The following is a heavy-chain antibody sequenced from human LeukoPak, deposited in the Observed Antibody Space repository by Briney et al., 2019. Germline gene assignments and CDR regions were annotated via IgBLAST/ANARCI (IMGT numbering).Heavy chain of an antibody. J-gene: IGHJ4*02. D-gene: IGHD3-22*01. CDR3: ARGQPYYYDCSGYYYFDY. CDR2: ISGSGGST. V-gene: IGHV3-23*01. Sequence: GGSLRLSCAASGFTFSSYAMSWVRQAPGKGLEWVSAISGSGGSTYYADSVKGRFTISRDSSKNTLYLQMNSLRAEDTAVYYCARGQPYYYDCSGYYYFDYWGQGTLVTVSS. CDR1: GFTFSSYA.